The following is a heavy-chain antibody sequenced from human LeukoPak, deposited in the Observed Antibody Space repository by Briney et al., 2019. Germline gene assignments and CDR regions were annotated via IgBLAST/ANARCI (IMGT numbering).Heavy chain of an antibody. CDR3: ARGSYDSSGYPDFQH. Sequence: ASVKVSCKASGYTFTSYDINWVRQATGQGLEWMGGMNPNSGNTGYTQKFQGRVTRTRNTSISTAYMELSSLRSADTAVYYCARGSYDSSGYPDFQHWGQGTLVTVSS. V-gene: IGHV1-8*01. CDR2: MNPNSGNT. D-gene: IGHD3-22*01. CDR1: GYTFTSYD. J-gene: IGHJ1*01.